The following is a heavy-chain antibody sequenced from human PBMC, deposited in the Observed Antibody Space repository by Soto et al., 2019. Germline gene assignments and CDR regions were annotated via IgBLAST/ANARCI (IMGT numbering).Heavy chain of an antibody. CDR3: ARPPPDDGRGSYKPGTPDY. CDR1: GGAISSSSYY. D-gene: IGHD3-16*01. Sequence: NPSETLSLTCTVSGGAISSSSYYWGWIRQPPGKGLQWIGSIYYSGSTYYNPSLKSRVTISVDTSKNQFSLKLSSVTAADTAVYSRARPPPDDGRGSYKPGTPDYWGQGTLVYVS. V-gene: IGHV4-39*01. J-gene: IGHJ4*02. CDR2: IYYSGST.